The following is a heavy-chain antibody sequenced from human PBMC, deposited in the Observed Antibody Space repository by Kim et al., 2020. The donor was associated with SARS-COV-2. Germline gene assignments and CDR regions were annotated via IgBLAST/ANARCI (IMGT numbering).Heavy chain of an antibody. CDR3: ARGTHSGSYYDFDY. J-gene: IGHJ4*02. Sequence: ADSVKGRFTISRDNSKNTLYLQMNSLRAEDTAVYYCARGTHSGSYYDFDYWGQGTLVTVSS. D-gene: IGHD1-26*01. V-gene: IGHV3-66*01.